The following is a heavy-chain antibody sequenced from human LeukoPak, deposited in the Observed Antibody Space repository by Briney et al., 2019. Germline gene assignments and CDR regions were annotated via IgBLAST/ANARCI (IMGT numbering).Heavy chain of an antibody. CDR3: ARDRRGTMPTPYYYMDV. J-gene: IGHJ6*03. V-gene: IGHV4-38-2*02. CDR2: IYHSGST. Sequence: SETLSLTCTVSGYSISSGYYWGWIRQPPGKGLEWIGSIYHSGSTYYNPSLKSRVTISVDTSKNQFSLKLSSVTAADTAVYYCARDRRGTMPTPYYYMDVWGKGTTVTVSS. D-gene: IGHD2-2*01. CDR1: GYSISSGYY.